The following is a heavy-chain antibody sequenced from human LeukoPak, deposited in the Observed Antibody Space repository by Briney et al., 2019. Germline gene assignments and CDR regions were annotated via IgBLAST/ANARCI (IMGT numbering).Heavy chain of an antibody. CDR1: GGSISSNSYY. J-gene: IGHJ6*03. CDR3: ARGRIAVGSSWYRGDYYYYYMDV. V-gene: IGHV4-39*07. D-gene: IGHD6-13*01. CDR2: IYYSGST. Sequence: KPSETLSLTCTVSGGSISSNSYYWGWIRQPPGKGLEWIGSIYYSGSTYYNPSLKSRVTISVDTSKNQFSLKLSSVTAADTAVYYCARGRIAVGSSWYRGDYYYYYMDVWGKGTTVTVSS.